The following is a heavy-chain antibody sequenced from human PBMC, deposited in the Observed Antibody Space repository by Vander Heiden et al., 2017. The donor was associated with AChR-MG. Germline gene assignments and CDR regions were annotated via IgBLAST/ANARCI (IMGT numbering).Heavy chain of an antibody. V-gene: IGHV2-5*02. Sequence: QITLNESGPSRVRPTQPLTLTCRFSGFSLSTSGVGVGWIRQPPGKALECLGFIYWDDDKRYNPSLKTRLAITKDTSKNQVVLSMTNMDLADTATYYCAHRLPGRGSWDVGLFDFWGQGILVTVSS. D-gene: IGHD5-12*01. CDR3: AHRLPGRGSWDVGLFDF. J-gene: IGHJ4*02. CDR1: GFSLSTSGVG. CDR2: IYWDDDK.